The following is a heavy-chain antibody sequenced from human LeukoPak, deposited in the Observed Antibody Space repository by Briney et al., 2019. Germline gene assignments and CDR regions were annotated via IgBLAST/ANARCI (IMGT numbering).Heavy chain of an antibody. CDR3: ARVGSYFDY. D-gene: IGHD3-10*01. Sequence: GGSLRLSCAASGFTFTDYNMNCVRQAPGKGLEWVSSISSSSSYIYYADSVKGRFTISRDNAKNSLYLQMNSLRAEDTAIYYCARVGSYFDYWGQGTLVTVSS. J-gene: IGHJ4*02. CDR2: ISSSSSYI. CDR1: GFTFTDYN. V-gene: IGHV3-21*01.